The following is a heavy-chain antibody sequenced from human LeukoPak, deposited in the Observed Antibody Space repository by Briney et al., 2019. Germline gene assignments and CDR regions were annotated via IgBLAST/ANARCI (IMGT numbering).Heavy chain of an antibody. V-gene: IGHV4-34*01. CDR3: ARHRCSGGSCYPMNWFDP. CDR2: INHSGST. D-gene: IGHD2-15*01. Sequence: PSETLSLACAVYGGSFSGYYWSWIRQPPGKGLEWIGEINHSGSTNYNPSLKSRVTISVDTSKNQFSLKLSSVTAADTAVYYCARHRCSGGSCYPMNWFDPWGQGTLVTVSS. J-gene: IGHJ5*02. CDR1: GGSFSGYY.